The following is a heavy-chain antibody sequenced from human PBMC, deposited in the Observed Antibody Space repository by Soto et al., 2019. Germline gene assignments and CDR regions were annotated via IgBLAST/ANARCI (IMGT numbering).Heavy chain of an antibody. CDR2: IYYSGST. Sequence: PSETLSLTCTVPGGSISSYYWSWIRQLPGKGLEWIGYIYYSGSTNYNPSLRSRVTISVDTSKNQFSLKLSSVTAADSAVYYCASLSNYYYYGMDVWGQGTTVTVSS. CDR3: ASLSNYYYYGMDV. J-gene: IGHJ6*02. V-gene: IGHV4-59*08. CDR1: GGSISSYY. D-gene: IGHD6-13*01.